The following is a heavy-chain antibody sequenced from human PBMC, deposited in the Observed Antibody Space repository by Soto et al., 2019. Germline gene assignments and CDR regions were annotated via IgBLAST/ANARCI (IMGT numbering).Heavy chain of an antibody. CDR3: ERDSGSFVYGMDV. Sequence: QVQLVQSGAEVKKPGASVKVSCNASGYTLSDYFMHWVRQAPGQGLEWMGTINPRGGSTRYAQNFQGRVTMTSDTSTSTVYMELSSLRSDDTAVFYCERDSGSFVYGMDVWGQGTTVTVSS. D-gene: IGHD3-10*01. V-gene: IGHV1-46*01. J-gene: IGHJ6*02. CDR1: GYTLSDYF. CDR2: INPRGGST.